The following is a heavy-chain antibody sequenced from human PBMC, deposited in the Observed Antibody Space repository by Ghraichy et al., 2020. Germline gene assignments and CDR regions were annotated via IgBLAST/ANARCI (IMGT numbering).Heavy chain of an antibody. V-gene: IGHV3-30*02. D-gene: IGHD3-22*01. CDR1: GFTFSSYG. CDR3: AQAGSYYYDSSGYYPDWFDP. J-gene: IGHJ5*02. CDR2: IRYDGSNK. Sequence: GGSLRLSCAASGFTFSSYGMHWVRQAPGKGLEWVAFIRYDGSNKYYADSVKGRFTISRDNSKNTLYLQMNSLRAEDTAVYYCAQAGSYYYDSSGYYPDWFDPWGQGTLVTVSS.